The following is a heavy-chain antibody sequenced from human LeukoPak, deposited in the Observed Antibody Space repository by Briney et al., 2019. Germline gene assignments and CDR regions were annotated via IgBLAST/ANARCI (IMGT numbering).Heavy chain of an antibody. D-gene: IGHD2-2*01. CDR2: INPNSGGT. V-gene: IGHV1-2*04. J-gene: IGHJ4*02. CDR3: ARDRGYCSSTSCHPGDFDY. CDR1: GGTFSSYA. Sequence: ASVKVPCKASGGTFSSYAISWVRQAPGQGLEWMGWINPNSGGTNYAQKFQGWVTMTRDTSTSTVYMELSSLRSEDTAVYYCARDRGYCSSTSCHPGDFDYWGQGTLVTVSS.